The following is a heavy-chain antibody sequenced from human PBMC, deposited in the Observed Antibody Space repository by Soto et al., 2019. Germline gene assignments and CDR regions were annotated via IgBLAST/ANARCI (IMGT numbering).Heavy chain of an antibody. Sequence: QVHLVESGGGVVQPGRSLRLSCAASGFTFSNFGMHWVRQAPGKGLEWVAYISYDAANKYYADSVKGRSTISRDNSKNTLHLQMDSLSGDDTALYYCASGTAFDHWGQGTLVSVSS. CDR2: ISYDAANK. CDR3: ASGTAFDH. D-gene: IGHD2-21*02. V-gene: IGHV3-30*03. CDR1: GFTFSNFG. J-gene: IGHJ4*02.